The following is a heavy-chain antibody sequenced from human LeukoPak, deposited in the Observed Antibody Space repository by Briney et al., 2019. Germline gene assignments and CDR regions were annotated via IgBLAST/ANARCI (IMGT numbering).Heavy chain of an antibody. CDR2: IIPIFGTA. V-gene: IGHV1-69*13. CDR1: GGTFSSYA. Sequence: SVKVSCKASGGTFSSYAISWVRQAPGQGLEWMGGIIPIFGTANYAQKFQGRVTITADESTSTAYMELSSLRSEDTAVYYCARSGGIAARPVGYWFDPWGQGTLVTVSP. J-gene: IGHJ5*02. D-gene: IGHD6-6*01. CDR3: ARSGGIAARPVGYWFDP.